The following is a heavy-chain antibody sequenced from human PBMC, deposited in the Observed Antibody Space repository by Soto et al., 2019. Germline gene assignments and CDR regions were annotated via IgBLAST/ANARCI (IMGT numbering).Heavy chain of an antibody. CDR1: GYSFTSYW. V-gene: IGHV5-51*01. Sequence: GESLKISCKGSGYSFTSYWIGWVRQMPGKGLECMGIIYPGDSHTRYSPFFQGQVTISADKSISTAYLQWSSLKASDTAMYFCARRITGTFTYDAFDIWGQGTVVTVSS. CDR2: IYPGDSHT. J-gene: IGHJ3*02. CDR3: ARRITGTFTYDAFDI. D-gene: IGHD1-7*01.